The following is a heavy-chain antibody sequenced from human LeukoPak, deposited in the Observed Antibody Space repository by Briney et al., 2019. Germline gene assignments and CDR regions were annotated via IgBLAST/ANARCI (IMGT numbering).Heavy chain of an antibody. V-gene: IGHV1-69*05. CDR2: IIPIFGTA. CDR1: GGTFSSYA. J-gene: IGHJ4*02. D-gene: IGHD3-9*01. Sequence: SVKVSCKASGGTFSSYAISWVRQAPGQGLEWMGGIIPIFGTANYAQKFQGRVTITTDEFTSTAYMELRSLRSDDTAVYYCARGMGYFDWLLLDYWGQGTLVTVSS. CDR3: ARGMGYFDWLLLDY.